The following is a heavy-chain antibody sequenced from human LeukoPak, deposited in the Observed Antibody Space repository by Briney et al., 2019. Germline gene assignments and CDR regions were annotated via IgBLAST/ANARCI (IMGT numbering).Heavy chain of an antibody. CDR1: GYTFTSYY. V-gene: IGHV1-46*01. CDR3: ARETIEEMATIFCFDY. CDR2: INPSGGST. D-gene: IGHD5-24*01. Sequence: GASVKVSCKASGYTFTSYYMHWVRQAPGQGLEWMGIINPSGGSTSYAQKFQGRVTMTRDTSTSTVYMELSSLRSEDTAVYYCARETIEEMATIFCFDYWGQGTLVTVSS. J-gene: IGHJ4*02.